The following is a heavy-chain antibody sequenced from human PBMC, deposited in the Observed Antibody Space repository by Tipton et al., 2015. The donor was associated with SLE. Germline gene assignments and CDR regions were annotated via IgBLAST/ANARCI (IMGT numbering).Heavy chain of an antibody. J-gene: IGHJ4*02. V-gene: IGHV4-34*01. CDR1: GGSFSGYY. Sequence: TLSLTCAVYGGSFSGYYWSWIRQPPGKGLEWIGEITHSGSTNYNPSLKSRVTISVDTSKNQFSLKLSSVTAADTAVYYCARGRGYWGQGTLVTVSS. CDR3: ARGRGY. CDR2: ITHSGST.